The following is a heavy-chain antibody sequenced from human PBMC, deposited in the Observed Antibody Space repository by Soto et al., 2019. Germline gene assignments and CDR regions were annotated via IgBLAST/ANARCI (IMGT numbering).Heavy chain of an antibody. J-gene: IGHJ4*02. D-gene: IGHD6-13*01. CDR2: ISGSGGST. CDR3: AKDIAYSSQNYCFDY. CDR1: GFTFSSYA. V-gene: IGHV3-23*01. Sequence: GGSLRLSCAASGFTFSSYAMSWVRQAPGKLLVWVSAISGSGGSTYYADSVKGRFTISRDNSKNALYLQMNSLRAEDTAVYYCAKDIAYSSQNYCFDYWGQGTLVTVSS.